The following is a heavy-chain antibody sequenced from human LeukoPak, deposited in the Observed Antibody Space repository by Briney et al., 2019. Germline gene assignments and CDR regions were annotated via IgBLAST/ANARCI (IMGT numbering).Heavy chain of an antibody. V-gene: IGHV3-23*01. CDR2: ISGSGSCT. CDR1: GFTFSSYG. J-gene: IGHJ4*02. CDR3: AKDLRLQSVVDY. D-gene: IGHD4-11*01. Sequence: GGSLRLSCAASGFTFSSYGMNWVRQAPGKGLEWVSAISGSGSCTYYADSVKGRFTISRDNSKNKLYLQMNSLRAEDTAVYYCAKDLRLQSVVDYWGQGTLVTVSS.